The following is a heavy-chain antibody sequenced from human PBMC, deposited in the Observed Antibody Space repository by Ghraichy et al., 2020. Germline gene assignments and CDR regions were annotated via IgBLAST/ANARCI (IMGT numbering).Heavy chain of an antibody. Sequence: SETLSLTCAVYGGSFSGYYWSWIRQPPGKGLEWIGEINHSGSTNYNPSLKSRVTISVDTSKNQFSLKLSSVTAADTAVYYCARGRLYYYDSSGYKYYFDYWGQGTLVTVSS. D-gene: IGHD3-22*01. CDR2: INHSGST. V-gene: IGHV4-34*01. J-gene: IGHJ4*02. CDR3: ARGRLYYYDSSGYKYYFDY. CDR1: GGSFSGYY.